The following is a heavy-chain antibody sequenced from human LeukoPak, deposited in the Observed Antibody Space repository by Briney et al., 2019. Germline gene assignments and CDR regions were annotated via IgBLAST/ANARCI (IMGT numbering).Heavy chain of an antibody. CDR1: GGSISSYY. Sequence: SETLSLTCTVSGGSISSYYWSWIRQPPGKGLEWIGYIYYSGSTNYNPSLKSRVTVSVDTSKNQFSLKLSSVTAADTAVYYCGASTGNLSYDAFDIWGQGTMVTVSS. CDR3: GASTGNLSYDAFDI. CDR2: IYYSGST. V-gene: IGHV4-59*08. D-gene: IGHD1-1*01. J-gene: IGHJ3*02.